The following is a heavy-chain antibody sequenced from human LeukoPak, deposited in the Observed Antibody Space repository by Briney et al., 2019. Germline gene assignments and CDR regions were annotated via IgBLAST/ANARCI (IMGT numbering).Heavy chain of an antibody. J-gene: IGHJ4*02. Sequence: GGSLRLSCEASGFTFRSYSMNWVRQAPGKGLEWVSSISSSSIYIYYADSVKGRFTISRDNAKNSLYLQMDSLRAEDTAVYYCARYYYGSGSYLDYWGQGTLVTVSS. CDR1: GFTFRSYS. V-gene: IGHV3-21*01. D-gene: IGHD3-10*01. CDR3: ARYYYGSGSYLDY. CDR2: ISSSSIYI.